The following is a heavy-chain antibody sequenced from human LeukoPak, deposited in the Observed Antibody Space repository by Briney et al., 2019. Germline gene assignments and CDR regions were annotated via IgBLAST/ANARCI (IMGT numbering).Heavy chain of an antibody. CDR2: INPNSSGT. J-gene: IGHJ4*02. CDR3: ARERRDIVVVPAAIFDY. CDR1: GYTFTGYY. D-gene: IGHD2-2*01. V-gene: IGHV1-2*02. Sequence: GASVTVSCKASGYTFTGYYMHWVRQAPGQGLEWMGWINPNSSGTNYAQKFQGRVTMTRDTSISTAYMELSRLRTDDTAVYYCARERRDIVVVPAAIFDYWGQGTLVTVSS.